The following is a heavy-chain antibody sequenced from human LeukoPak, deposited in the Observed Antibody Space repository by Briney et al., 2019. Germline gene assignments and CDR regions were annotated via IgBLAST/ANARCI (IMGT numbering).Heavy chain of an antibody. D-gene: IGHD3-22*01. V-gene: IGHV3-9*01. CDR3: ARDSQYYYDSSGYSLPADDAFDI. CDR2: ISWNSGSI. J-gene: IGHJ3*02. CDR1: GFTFDDYA. Sequence: PGRSLRLSCAASGFTFDDYAMHWVRHAPGKGLEWVSGISWNSGSIGYADSVKGRFTISRDNAKNSLYLQMNSLRAEDTAVYYCARDSQYYYDSSGYSLPADDAFDIWGQGTMVTVAS.